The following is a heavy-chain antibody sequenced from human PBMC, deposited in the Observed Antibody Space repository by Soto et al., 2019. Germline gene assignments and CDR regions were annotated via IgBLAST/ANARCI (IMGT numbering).Heavy chain of an antibody. D-gene: IGHD3-16*02. Sequence: GASVKVSCKASGYTFTGYYMHWVRQAPGQGLEWMGWINPNSGGTNYAQKFQGRVTMTRDTSISTAYMELSRLRSDDTAVYYCARGGIMITFGGVIYRPHGAFDIWGQGTMVTVSS. CDR2: INPNSGGT. V-gene: IGHV1-2*02. J-gene: IGHJ3*02. CDR1: GYTFTGYY. CDR3: ARGGIMITFGGVIYRPHGAFDI.